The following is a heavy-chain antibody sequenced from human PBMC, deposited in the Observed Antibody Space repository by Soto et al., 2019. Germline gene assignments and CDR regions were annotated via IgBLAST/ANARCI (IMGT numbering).Heavy chain of an antibody. CDR2: IYYSGST. D-gene: IGHD3-22*01. Sequence: QVQLQESGPGLVKPSQTLSLTCTVSGASISSGVYYWTWIRQPPGKGLEWVGSIYYSGSTYYNPSLKSRVTISVDTSNNQFSLKLSSVTAADTAVYYCARASYDSSTYYLDYWGQGTLVTVSS. CDR3: ARASYDSSTYYLDY. V-gene: IGHV4-30-4*01. J-gene: IGHJ4*02. CDR1: GASISSGVYY.